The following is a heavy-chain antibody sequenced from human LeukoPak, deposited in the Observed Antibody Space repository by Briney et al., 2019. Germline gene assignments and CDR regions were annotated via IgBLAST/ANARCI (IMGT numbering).Heavy chain of an antibody. D-gene: IGHD6-19*01. CDR1: GFTFGDYA. Sequence: GGSLRLSCTTSGFTFGDYAMSWVRQAPGKGLEWVGFIRNGGTTEYAAYVRCRFTISRDDSGSIAHLQMNSLKTEDTAVYYCTRLYSSGWAGLDYWGQGTLVTVSS. V-gene: IGHV3-49*04. CDR2: IRNGGTT. CDR3: TRLYSSGWAGLDY. J-gene: IGHJ4*02.